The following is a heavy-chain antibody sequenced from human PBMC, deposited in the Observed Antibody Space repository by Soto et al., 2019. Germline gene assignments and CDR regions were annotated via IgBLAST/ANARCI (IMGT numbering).Heavy chain of an antibody. D-gene: IGHD2-15*01. J-gene: IGHJ5*02. CDR1: GDSVYTNSYA. CDR3: SRDTRDMFDL. CDR2: TYYRSEWYY. Sequence: SPTLSLTCAISGDSVYTNSYARNWTRQSQSRGLEWLGRTYYRSEWYYDYAVSVKSRIIISPDTSKNQFSLQLNSVTPEDTAVYYCSRDTRDMFDLWGQGTLVTVSS. V-gene: IGHV6-1*01.